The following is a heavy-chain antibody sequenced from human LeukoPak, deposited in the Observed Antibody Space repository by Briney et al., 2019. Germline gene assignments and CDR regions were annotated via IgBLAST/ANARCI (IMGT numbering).Heavy chain of an antibody. CDR1: GGFNTHYY. J-gene: IGHJ4*02. D-gene: IGHD3-22*01. CDR3: ARGQWLPVFDF. Sequence: SETLSLTCSVSGGFNTHYYWSWIRQPPGKGLEWIGYFYHSGSTNYNPSLKSRVTISVDTSKSHFSLKLSSVTAADTAVHYCARGQWLPVFDFWGQGTLVTVSS. V-gene: IGHV4-59*01. CDR2: FYHSGST.